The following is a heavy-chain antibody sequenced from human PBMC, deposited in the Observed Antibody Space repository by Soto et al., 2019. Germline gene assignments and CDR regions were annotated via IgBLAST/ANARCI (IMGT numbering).Heavy chain of an antibody. V-gene: IGHV3-53*01. J-gene: IGHJ4*02. CDR2: MYSGGST. CDR3: ARGDYDILTGPIAPDY. CDR1: GFTVSSNS. Sequence: EVQLVESGGGLIQPGGSLRLSCAASGFTVSSNSMSWVRQAPGKGLEWVSVMYSGGSTYYADSVKGRFTISRDNSKNTLDLQMNSLRAEDTAGYYCARGDYDILTGPIAPDYWGQGTLVTVSS. D-gene: IGHD3-9*01.